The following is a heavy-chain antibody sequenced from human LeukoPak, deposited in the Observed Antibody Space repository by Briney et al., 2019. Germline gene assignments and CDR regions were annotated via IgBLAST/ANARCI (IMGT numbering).Heavy chain of an antibody. D-gene: IGHD3-3*01. CDR3: AAGPPYDFWSGYDFDY. Sequence: GTSVKVSCKASGFTFTSSAMQWVRQARGQRLEWIGWIVVGSGNTNYAQKFQERVTITRDMSTSIAYMELSSLRSEDTAVYYCAAGPPYDFWSGYDFDYWGQGTLVTVSS. CDR1: GFTFTSSA. CDR2: IVVGSGNT. V-gene: IGHV1-58*02. J-gene: IGHJ4*02.